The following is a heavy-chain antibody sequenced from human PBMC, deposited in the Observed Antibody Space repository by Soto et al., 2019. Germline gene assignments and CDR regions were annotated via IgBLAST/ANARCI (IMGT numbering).Heavy chain of an antibody. CDR2: ISGTSGIT. CDR3: ERGYVTVVVTFDY. D-gene: IGHD3-22*01. CDR1: GFSFNNYP. J-gene: IGHJ4*02. Sequence: XESLRLSCAASGFSFNNYPMSWVRQAPGKGLEWVSSISGTSGITYYADSVKGRFTISRDNSKNTLYLQLNTLRAEDTAVYYCERGYVTVVVTFDYWGQGALVTVSS. V-gene: IGHV3-23*01.